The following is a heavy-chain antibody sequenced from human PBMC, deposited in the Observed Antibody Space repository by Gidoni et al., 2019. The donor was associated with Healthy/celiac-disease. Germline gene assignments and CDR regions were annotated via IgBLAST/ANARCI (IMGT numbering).Heavy chain of an antibody. J-gene: IGHJ6*02. CDR1: GFTFRSYA. CDR3: ARDLVKYYYGSGSYSVLPYYYYGMDV. D-gene: IGHD3-10*01. CDR2: ISYDGSNK. Sequence: QVQLVESGGGVVQPGRSLRLSCAASGFTFRSYAMHWFRQPPGKGLEWVAVISYDGSNKYYADSVKGRFTISRDNSKNTLYLQMNSLRAEDTAVYYCARDLVKYYYGSGSYSVLPYYYYGMDVWGQGTTVTVSS. V-gene: IGHV3-30-3*01.